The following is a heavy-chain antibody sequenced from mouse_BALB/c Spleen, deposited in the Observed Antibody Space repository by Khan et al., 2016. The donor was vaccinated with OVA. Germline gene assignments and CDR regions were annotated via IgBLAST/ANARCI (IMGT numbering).Heavy chain of an antibody. Sequence: EVELVESGGGLVQPGRSQKLSCAASGFTFNSYGMHWVRQAPGKGLEWVAYIRGDSNTYYYADTEKGRFIISSNNPKNILFMKMTRLMSEDTAMYYCATSYFYGYYFDYWGQGTTLTVS. D-gene: IGHD1-1*01. J-gene: IGHJ2*01. CDR1: GFTFNSYG. CDR2: IRGDSNTY. V-gene: IGHV5-17*02. CDR3: ATSYFYGYYFDY.